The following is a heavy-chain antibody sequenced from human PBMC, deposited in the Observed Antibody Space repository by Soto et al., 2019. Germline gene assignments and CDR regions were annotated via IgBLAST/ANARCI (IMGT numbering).Heavy chain of an antibody. CDR3: ARDYYGGNSGLAFDI. D-gene: IGHD4-17*01. CDR1: GFTFSSYA. J-gene: IGHJ3*02. CDR2: ISGSGGST. Sequence: EVQLLESGGGLVQPGGSLRLSCAASGFTFSSYAMSWVHQAPGKGLEWVSAISGSGGSTYYADSVKGRFTISRDNSKNTLYLQMNSLRAEDTAVYYCARDYYGGNSGLAFDIWGQGTMVTVSS. V-gene: IGHV3-23*01.